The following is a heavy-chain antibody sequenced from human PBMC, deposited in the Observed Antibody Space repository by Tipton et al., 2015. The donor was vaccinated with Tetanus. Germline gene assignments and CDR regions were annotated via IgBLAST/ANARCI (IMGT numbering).Heavy chain of an antibody. D-gene: IGHD6-6*01. V-gene: IGHV4-31*02. CDR3: ARDRGQQFVSDWFDP. CDR1: GGSISSGGYY. CDR2: IYYSGST. J-gene: IGHJ5*02. Sequence: TLSLTCTVSGGSISSGGYYWSWIRQHPGKGLEWIGDIYYSGSTYYNPSLKSRVTISVDTSKNQFSLKLNSVTAADTAVYYCARDRGQQFVSDWFDPWGQGTLVTVSS.